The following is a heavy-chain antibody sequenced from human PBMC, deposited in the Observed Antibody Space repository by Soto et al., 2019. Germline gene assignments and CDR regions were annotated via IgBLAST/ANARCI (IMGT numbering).Heavy chain of an antibody. D-gene: IGHD3-3*01. J-gene: IGHJ4*02. CDR2: INSDASTT. CDR3: ARGATIFGVVIPGN. V-gene: IGHV3-74*01. Sequence: EVQLVESGGGLVQPGGSLRLSCAASGFTFSNYWMHWVRQVPGKGLVWVSRINSDASTTSYADSVKGRFTISRDNAKNTLFLQMNSLRAEDTAVYSCARGATIFGVVIPGNWGQGTLVTVSS. CDR1: GFTFSNYW.